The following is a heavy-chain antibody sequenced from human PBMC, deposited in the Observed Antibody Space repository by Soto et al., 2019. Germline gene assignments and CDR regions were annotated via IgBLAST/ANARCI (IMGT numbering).Heavy chain of an antibody. CDR1: GGSFSGYY. Sequence: PSETLSLTCAVYGGSFSGYYWSWIRQPPGKGLEWIGEINHSGSTNYNPSLKSRVTISVDTSKNQFSLKLSSVTAADTAVYYCAREKDIVVVPAAMVHYYYGMDVWGQGTTVTVSS. CDR3: AREKDIVVVPAAMVHYYYGMDV. D-gene: IGHD2-2*01. V-gene: IGHV4-34*01. J-gene: IGHJ6*02. CDR2: INHSGST.